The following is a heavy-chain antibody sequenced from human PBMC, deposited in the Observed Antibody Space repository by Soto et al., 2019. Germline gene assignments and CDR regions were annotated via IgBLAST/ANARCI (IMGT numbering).Heavy chain of an antibody. CDR2: ISAYNGST. CDR3: ARDRRPNYYDSSGYFDY. Sequence: ASVKVSCKASGYTFTSYGISWVRQAPGQGLEWVGWISAYNGSTTYAQKFQGRVSMTRDTSTSTVYMELSSLRSEDTAVYYCARDRRPNYYDSSGYFDYWGQGTLVTVS. J-gene: IGHJ4*02. D-gene: IGHD3-22*01. CDR1: GYTFTSYG. V-gene: IGHV1-18*01.